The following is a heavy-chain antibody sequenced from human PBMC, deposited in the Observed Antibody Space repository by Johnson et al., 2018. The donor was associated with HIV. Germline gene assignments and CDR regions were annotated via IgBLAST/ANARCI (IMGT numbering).Heavy chain of an antibody. CDR1: GFTFDDYS. J-gene: IGHJ3*02. Sequence: EVQLVESGGGVVRPGGSRRLSCAASGFTFDDYSMSWVRQAPGKGLEWVSGINWNGGSTGYADSVKGRFTISRDNAKNSLYLQMNSLRAEDTALYYCARACRDGYTCYAFDIWGQGTMVTGSS. D-gene: IGHD5-24*01. CDR2: INWNGGST. CDR3: ARACRDGYTCYAFDI. V-gene: IGHV3-20*04.